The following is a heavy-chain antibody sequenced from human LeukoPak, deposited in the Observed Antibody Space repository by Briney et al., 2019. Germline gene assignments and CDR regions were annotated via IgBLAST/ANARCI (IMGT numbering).Heavy chain of an antibody. CDR2: IYSGGST. CDR3: VGSGSYSVYYYYYYMDV. Sequence: GGSLRLSCAASGFTVSSNYMSWVRQAPGKGLEWVSVIYSGGSTYYADSVKGRFTISRDNSKNTLYLQMNSLRAEDTAVYYCVGSGSYSVYYYYYYMDVWGQGTTVTVSS. J-gene: IGHJ6*03. V-gene: IGHV3-66*02. CDR1: GFTVSSNY. D-gene: IGHD3-10*01.